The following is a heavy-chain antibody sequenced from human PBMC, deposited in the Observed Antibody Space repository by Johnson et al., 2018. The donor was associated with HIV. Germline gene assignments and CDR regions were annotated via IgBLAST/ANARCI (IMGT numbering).Heavy chain of an antibody. V-gene: IGHV3-30-3*01. CDR1: GFTFSNSA. CDR2: ISYDGDNV. D-gene: IGHD1-26*01. Sequence: QVQLVESGGGVVQPGRALRLSCAASGFTFSNSAMHWVRQAPGKGLEWVAVISYDGDNVYYADSVKGRFTISRDNSKNTLYLQMNSLRAEDTAVYYCAKGWGRGTLSTDDSCDIWGQGTMVTVSS. J-gene: IGHJ3*02. CDR3: AKGWGRGTLSTDDSCDI.